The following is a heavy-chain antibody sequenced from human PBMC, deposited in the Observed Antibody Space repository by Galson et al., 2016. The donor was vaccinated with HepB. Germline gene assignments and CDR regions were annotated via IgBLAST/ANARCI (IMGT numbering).Heavy chain of an antibody. CDR3: ARDWNSGWFRAFDY. Sequence: SVKVSCKASGGTFSNYAISWIRQAPGQGLEWMGGIIPVFGSAHFAQQFQGRVTITADESTSTAYMELSSLRSEDTAVYYCARDWNSGWFRAFDYWGQGTLVTVSS. CDR1: GGTFSNYA. J-gene: IGHJ4*02. CDR2: IIPVFGSA. V-gene: IGHV1-69*13. D-gene: IGHD6-19*01.